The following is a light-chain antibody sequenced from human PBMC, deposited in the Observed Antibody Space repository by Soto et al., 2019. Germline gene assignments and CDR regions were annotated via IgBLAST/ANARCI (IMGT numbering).Light chain of an antibody. CDR2: KAS. V-gene: IGKV1-5*03. CDR3: QQYNSYAWT. J-gene: IGKJ1*01. Sequence: DIQMTQSPSTLSASVGDRVTITCRASQSISSWLAWYQQKPGKAPKLLIYKASSLERGVPSRFSGSGSGTEFTLTISSLQPDDVATYYCQQYNSYAWTFGQGTKVEIK. CDR1: QSISSW.